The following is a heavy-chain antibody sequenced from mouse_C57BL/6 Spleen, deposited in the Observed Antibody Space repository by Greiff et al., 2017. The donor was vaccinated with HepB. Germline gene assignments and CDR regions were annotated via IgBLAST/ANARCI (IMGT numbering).Heavy chain of an antibody. CDR1: GFSLTSYG. J-gene: IGHJ3*01. Sequence: VMLVESGPGLVQPSQSLSITCTVSGFSLTSYGVHWVRQSPGKGLEWLGVIWRGGSTDYNAAFMSRLSITKDNSKSQVFFKMNSLQADDTAIYYCAKEDYGSSYFAYWGQGTLVTVSA. CDR3: AKEDYGSSYFAY. D-gene: IGHD1-1*01. V-gene: IGHV2-5*01. CDR2: IWRGGST.